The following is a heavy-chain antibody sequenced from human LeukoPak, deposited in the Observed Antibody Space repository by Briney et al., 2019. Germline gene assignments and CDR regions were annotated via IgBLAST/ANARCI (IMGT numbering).Heavy chain of an antibody. D-gene: IGHD3-3*01. Sequence: PSETLSLTCTVSGGSISSYYWSWIRQPPGKGLEWIGYIYYSGSTNYNPSLKSRVTISVDTSKNQFSLKLSSVTAADTAVYYCARESGSIFGVVYAFGIWGQGTMVTVSS. CDR1: GGSISSYY. V-gene: IGHV4-59*01. CDR3: ARESGSIFGVVYAFGI. J-gene: IGHJ3*02. CDR2: IYYSGST.